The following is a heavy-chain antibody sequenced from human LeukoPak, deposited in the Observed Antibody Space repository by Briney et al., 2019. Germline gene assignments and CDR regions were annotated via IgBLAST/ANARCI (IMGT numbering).Heavy chain of an antibody. CDR3: ARHQDGYIPGFGS. CDR2: IYYSGST. Sequence: KPSETLSLTCTVSGGSINSSPYYWGWIRQPPGKGLEWIGSIYYSGSTYYNPSLKSRVTISVDTSKNQFSLKLSSVTAADSAVFYCARHQDGYIPGFGSWGQGTLVTVSS. V-gene: IGHV4-39*01. J-gene: IGHJ4*02. D-gene: IGHD5-24*01. CDR1: GGSINSSPYY.